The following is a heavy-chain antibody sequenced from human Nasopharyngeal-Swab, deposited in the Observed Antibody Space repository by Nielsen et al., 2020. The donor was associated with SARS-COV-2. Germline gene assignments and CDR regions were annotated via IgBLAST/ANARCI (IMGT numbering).Heavy chain of an antibody. Sequence: SQILSLTCAISGDSVSSNSAAWNWNRQSPSRGLEWLGRTYYRSKWYNDYAVSVKSRITINPDTSKNRFSLQLNSVTPEDTAVYYCARVGPRHYDFWSGYSFDYWGQGTLVTVSS. CDR1: GDSVSSNSAA. V-gene: IGHV6-1*01. CDR2: TYYRSKWYN. J-gene: IGHJ4*02. D-gene: IGHD3-3*01. CDR3: ARVGPRHYDFWSGYSFDY.